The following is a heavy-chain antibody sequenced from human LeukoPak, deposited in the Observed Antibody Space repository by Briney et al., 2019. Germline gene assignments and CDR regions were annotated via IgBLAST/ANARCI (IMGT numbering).Heavy chain of an antibody. D-gene: IGHD3-16*02. CDR1: GGSISSGGYY. CDR3: ARVSLYDYVWGSYRPYNGMDV. Sequence: SETLSLTCSVSGGSISSGGYYWSWIRQHPGKGLEWIGYIDYSGSTYYNPSPKSRITISVDTSKNQFSLKLSSVTAADTAVYYCARVSLYDYVWGSYRPYNGMDVWGQGTTVTVSS. CDR2: IDYSGST. V-gene: IGHV4-31*03. J-gene: IGHJ6*02.